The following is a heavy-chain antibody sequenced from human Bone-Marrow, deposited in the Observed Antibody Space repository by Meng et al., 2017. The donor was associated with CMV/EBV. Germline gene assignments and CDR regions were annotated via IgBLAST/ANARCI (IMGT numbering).Heavy chain of an antibody. CDR3: ARVQPHLPYYYYGMDV. V-gene: IGHV4-34*01. CDR1: GGSFSGYY. J-gene: IGHJ6*02. CDR2: INHSGST. D-gene: IGHD5-18*01. Sequence: SETLSLTCAVYGGSFSGYYWSWIRQPPGKGLEWIGEINHSGSTNYNPSLKSRVTISVDTSKNQFSLNLSSVTAADTAVYYCARVQPHLPYYYYGMDVWGQGTTVTVSS.